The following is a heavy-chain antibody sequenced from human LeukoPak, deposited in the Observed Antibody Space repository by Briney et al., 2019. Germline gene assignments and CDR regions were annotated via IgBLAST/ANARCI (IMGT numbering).Heavy chain of an antibody. D-gene: IGHD6-19*01. CDR2: ISSNGGST. Sequence: PGGSLRLSCAASGFTFSSYAMHWFRQAPGRGLEYVSAISSNGGSTYYANSVKGRFTISRDNSKNTLYLQMGSLRAEDMAVYYCARGIAVAGLWAPFYYYYGMDVWGQGTTVTVSS. CDR1: GFTFSSYA. CDR3: ARGIAVAGLWAPFYYYYGMDV. V-gene: IGHV3-64*01. J-gene: IGHJ6*02.